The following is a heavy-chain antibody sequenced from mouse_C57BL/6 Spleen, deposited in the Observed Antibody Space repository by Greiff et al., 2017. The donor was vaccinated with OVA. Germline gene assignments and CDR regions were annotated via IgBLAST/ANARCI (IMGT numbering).Heavy chain of an antibody. CDR3: AKLNYAMDY. Sequence: EVMLVESGGGLVKPGGSLKLSCAASGFTFSDSGMHWVRQAPEKGLEWVAYISSGSSTIYYADTVKGRFTISRDNAKNTLFLQMTSLRSEDAAMYYCAKLNYAMDYWGQGTSVTVSS. CDR1: GFTFSDSG. CDR2: ISSGSSTI. J-gene: IGHJ4*01. V-gene: IGHV5-17*01.